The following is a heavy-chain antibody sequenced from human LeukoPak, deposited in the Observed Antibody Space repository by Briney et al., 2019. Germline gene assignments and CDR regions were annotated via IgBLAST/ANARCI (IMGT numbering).Heavy chain of an antibody. CDR2: IYTSGST. J-gene: IGHJ4*02. V-gene: IGHV4-4*09. D-gene: IGHD2-8*02. CDR1: GGSISSYY. Sequence: SETLSLTCTVSGGSISSYYWSRIRQPPGKGLEWIGYIYTSGSTNYNPSLKSRVTISVDTSKNQFSLKLSSVTAADTAVYYCARLGVSGAWSPFDYWGQGTLVTVSS. CDR3: ARLGVSGAWSPFDY.